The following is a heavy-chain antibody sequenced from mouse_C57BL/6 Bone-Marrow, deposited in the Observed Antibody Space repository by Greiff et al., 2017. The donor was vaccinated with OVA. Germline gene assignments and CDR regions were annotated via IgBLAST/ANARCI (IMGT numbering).Heavy chain of an antibody. D-gene: IGHD4-1*01. CDR1: GYTFTSYT. V-gene: IGHV1-4*01. CDR2: INPSSGYT. Sequence: QVHVKQSGAELARPGASVKMSCKASGYTFTSYTMHWVKQRPGQGLEWIGYINPSSGYTKYNQKFKDKATLTADKSSSTAYMQLSSLTSEDSAVYYCARLLGQGYWGQGTTLTVSS. CDR3: ARLLGQGY. J-gene: IGHJ2*01.